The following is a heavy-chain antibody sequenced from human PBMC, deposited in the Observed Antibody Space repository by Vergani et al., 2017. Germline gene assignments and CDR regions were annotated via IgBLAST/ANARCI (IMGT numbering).Heavy chain of an antibody. D-gene: IGHD3-22*01. Sequence: QVQLVQSGAEVKKPGSSVKVSCKASGGTFSSYAISWVRQAPGQGLEWMGGIIPIFGTANYAQKFQGRVTITADESTSTAYMELSGLRSEDTAVYYCASGTYYYDSSGYSPFDDWGQGTLVTVSS. CDR1: GGTFSSYA. CDR3: ASGTYYYDSSGYSPFDD. V-gene: IGHV1-69*12. CDR2: IIPIFGTA. J-gene: IGHJ4*02.